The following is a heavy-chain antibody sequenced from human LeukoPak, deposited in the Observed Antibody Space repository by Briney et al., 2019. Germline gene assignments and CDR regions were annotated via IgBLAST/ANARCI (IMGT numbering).Heavy chain of an antibody. Sequence: GGSLRLSCEASGFTFSTYPMHWVRQAPDKGLEWVANIKPDESETYYVDTVKGRFTISRDNAKNLLYLQMNSLRGEDTAVYYCGGFGYEAAVDLWGQGTLVTVSS. CDR3: GGFGYEAAVDL. J-gene: IGHJ4*02. CDR2: IKPDESET. V-gene: IGHV3-7*01. CDR1: GFTFSTYP. D-gene: IGHD6-13*01.